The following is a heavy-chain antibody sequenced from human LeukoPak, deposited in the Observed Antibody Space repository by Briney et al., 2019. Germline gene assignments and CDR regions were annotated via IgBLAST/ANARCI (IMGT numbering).Heavy chain of an antibody. D-gene: IGHD3-9*01. Sequence: GESLKISCKGSGYSFTSYWISWVRQMPGKGLEWMGRIDPSDSYTNYSPSFQGHVTISADKSISTAYLQWSRLKASDTAMYYCARHNYDILTGYSREYFQHWGQGTLVTVSS. J-gene: IGHJ1*01. CDR3: ARHNYDILTGYSREYFQH. CDR2: IDPSDSYT. V-gene: IGHV5-10-1*01. CDR1: GYSFTSYW.